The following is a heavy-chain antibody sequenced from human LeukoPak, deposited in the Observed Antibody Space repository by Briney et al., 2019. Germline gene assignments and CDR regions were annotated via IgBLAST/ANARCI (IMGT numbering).Heavy chain of an antibody. CDR1: GFSLSSYS. D-gene: IGHD3-16*02. J-gene: IGHJ3*01. V-gene: IGHV3-21*03. CDR3: ARFRSPLTWASAFDV. Sequence: PGGSLRLSCSASGFSLSSYSMNWVRQAPGKGLEWVSCITSTSRQYYADSVKGRFSISKDNAQNSVYLQVNSLRVVDTAVFYCARFRSPLTWASAFDVWGQGTLVTVSS. CDR2: ITSTSRQ.